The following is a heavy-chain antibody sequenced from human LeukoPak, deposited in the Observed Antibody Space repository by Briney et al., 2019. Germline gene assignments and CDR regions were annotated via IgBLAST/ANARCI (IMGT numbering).Heavy chain of an antibody. CDR3: ARGIQLLGYYYYYYGMDV. J-gene: IGHJ6*02. V-gene: IGHV4-34*01. Sequence: SETLSLTCAVYGGSFSGYYWSWIRQPPGKGLEWIGEINHSGSTNYNPSLKSRVTISVDTSKNQFSLKLSSVTAADTAVYYCARGIQLLGYYYYYYGMDVWGQGTTVTVSS. CDR2: INHSGST. D-gene: IGHD2-2*01. CDR1: GGSFSGYY.